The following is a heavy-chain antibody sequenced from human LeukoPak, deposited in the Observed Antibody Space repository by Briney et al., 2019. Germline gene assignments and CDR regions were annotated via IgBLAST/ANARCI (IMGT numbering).Heavy chain of an antibody. V-gene: IGHV3-33*01. J-gene: IGHJ4*02. CDR1: GFTFSSYG. CDR2: IWYGGGNK. CDR3: ARLYCSGGSCYPYYFDY. D-gene: IGHD2-15*01. Sequence: GRSLGLSCAASGFTFSSYGMHWVRQAPGKGLEWVAVIWYGGGNKYYADSVKGRFTISRDNSKNTLYLQMNSLRAEDTAVYYCARLYCSGGSCYPYYFDYWGQGTLVTVSS.